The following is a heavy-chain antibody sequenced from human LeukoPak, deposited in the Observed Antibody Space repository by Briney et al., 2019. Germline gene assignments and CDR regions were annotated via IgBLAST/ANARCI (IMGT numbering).Heavy chain of an antibody. CDR1: GFTFSSYA. Sequence: GGSLRLSCAASGFTFSSYAMSWVRQAPGKGLEWVSSISGSGGSTYYADSVKGRFTISRDNAKNSLYLQMNSLRAEDTAVYYCARERTGIAAANFDYWGQGTLVTVSS. CDR3: ARERTGIAAANFDY. V-gene: IGHV3-23*01. CDR2: ISGSGGST. D-gene: IGHD6-13*01. J-gene: IGHJ4*02.